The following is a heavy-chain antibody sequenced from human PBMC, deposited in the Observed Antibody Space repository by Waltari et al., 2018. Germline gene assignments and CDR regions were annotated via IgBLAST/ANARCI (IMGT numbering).Heavy chain of an antibody. J-gene: IGHJ6*02. CDR1: GLYA. D-gene: IGHD4-17*01. Sequence: QVQLVQSGGGVVQPGGSLRLSWAASGLYATHWIRQTPGKSLEWLALISYDGEKKFYADSVQGRFTVSRDNSNSTLYLQMNSLRAEDTGIYYCARPKFYHGDYPAGIDVWGQGTTVTVSS. V-gene: IGHV3-30*07. CDR3: ARPKFYHGDYPAGIDV. CDR2: ISYDGEKK.